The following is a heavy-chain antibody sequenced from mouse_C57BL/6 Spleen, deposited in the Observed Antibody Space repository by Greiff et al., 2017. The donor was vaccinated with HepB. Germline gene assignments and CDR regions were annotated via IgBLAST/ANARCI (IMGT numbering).Heavy chain of an antibody. CDR2: ISSGGDYI. J-gene: IGHJ3*01. V-gene: IGHV5-9-1*02. D-gene: IGHD2-4*01. CDR3: TRDDYDYSFAY. Sequence: DVMLVESGEGLVKPGGSLKLSCAASGFTFSSYAMSWVRQTPEKRLEWVAYISSGGDYIYYADTVKGRFTISRDNARNTLYLQMSSLKSEDTAMYYCTRDDYDYSFAYWGQGTLVTVSA. CDR1: GFTFSSYA.